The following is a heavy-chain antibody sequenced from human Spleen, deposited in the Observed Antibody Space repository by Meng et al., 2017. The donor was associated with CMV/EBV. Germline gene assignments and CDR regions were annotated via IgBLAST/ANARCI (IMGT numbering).Heavy chain of an antibody. V-gene: IGHV1-2*02. CDR1: GYTFIDYY. J-gene: IGHJ6*02. CDR3: ARRGEWLFRSGYGMDV. CDR2: INPNSGGT. D-gene: IGHD3-3*01. Sequence: ASVKVSCKASGYTFIDYYMHWVRQAPGHGLEWMGWINPNSGGTNYAQKFQGRVTMTRDTSISTAYMELSSLRSDDTAVYYCARRGEWLFRSGYGMDVWGQGTTVTVSS.